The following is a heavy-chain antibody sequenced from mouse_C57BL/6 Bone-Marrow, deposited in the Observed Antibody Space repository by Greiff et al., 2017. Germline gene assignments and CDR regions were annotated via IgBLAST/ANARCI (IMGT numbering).Heavy chain of an antibody. CDR2: IYPRDGST. Sequence: VQLQQSDAELVKPGASVKISCKVSGYTFTDHTLHWMKQRPEQGLEWIGYIYPRDGSTKYNEKFKGKATLTADKSSSTAYMQLNSLTSEDSAVYFCAREVYDGYDWFAYWGQGTLVTVSA. V-gene: IGHV1-78*01. D-gene: IGHD2-3*01. CDR1: GYTFTDHT. J-gene: IGHJ3*01. CDR3: AREVYDGYDWFAY.